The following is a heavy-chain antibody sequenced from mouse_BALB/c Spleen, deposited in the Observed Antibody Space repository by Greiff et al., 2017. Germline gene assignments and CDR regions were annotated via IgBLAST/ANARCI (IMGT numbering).Heavy chain of an antibody. D-gene: IGHD3-3*01. CDR1: GFTFSSYA. V-gene: IGHV5-6-5*01. CDR2: ISSGGST. CDR3: ARRGTHFDY. Sequence: EVKLMESGGGLVKPGGSLKLSCAASGFTFSSYAMSWVRQTPEERLEWVASISSGGSTYYPDSVKGRFTISRDNARNILYLQMSSLRSEDTAMYYCARRGTHFDYWGQGTTRTVSS. J-gene: IGHJ2*01.